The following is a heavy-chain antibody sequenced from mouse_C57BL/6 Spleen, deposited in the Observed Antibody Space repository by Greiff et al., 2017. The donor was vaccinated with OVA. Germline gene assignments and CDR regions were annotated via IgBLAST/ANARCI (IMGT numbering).Heavy chain of an antibody. V-gene: IGHV1-61*01. D-gene: IGHD1-1*01. CDR2: IYPSDSET. J-gene: IGHJ1*03. Sequence: QVQLQQPGAELVRPGSSVKLSCKASGYTFTSYWMDWVKQRPGQGLEWIGNIYPSDSETHYNQKFKDKATLTVDKSSSTAYMQLSSLTSEDSAVYYCARGVYYGSSLWYFDVWGTGTTVTVSS. CDR1: GYTFTSYW. CDR3: ARGVYYGSSLWYFDV.